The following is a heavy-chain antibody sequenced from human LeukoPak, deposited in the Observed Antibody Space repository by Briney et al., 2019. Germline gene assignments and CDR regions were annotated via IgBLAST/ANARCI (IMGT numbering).Heavy chain of an antibody. D-gene: IGHD3-10*01. CDR2: INHSGST. J-gene: IGHJ3*02. CDR1: GGSFSGFQ. Sequence: SETLSLTCAVYGGSFSGFQWSWIRQSPGKGLEWIGEINHSGSTNYNPSLKNRITISVDTSKNQFSLKLSSVTAADTAVYYCARTLWFGAIHDAFDIWGQGTMVTVSS. CDR3: ARTLWFGAIHDAFDI. V-gene: IGHV4-34*01.